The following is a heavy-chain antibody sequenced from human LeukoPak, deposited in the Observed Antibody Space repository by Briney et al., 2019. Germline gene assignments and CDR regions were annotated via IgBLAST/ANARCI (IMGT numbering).Heavy chain of an antibody. V-gene: IGHV3-7*05. D-gene: IGHD2-2*01. CDR3: ARGCSSASCYGAYFDY. CDR2: IKQDGSEK. J-gene: IGHJ4*02. CDR1: GFTPSSNW. Sequence: GGSLRLSCAASGFTPSSNWMSWARQAPGKGLEWVANIKQDGSEKYYEDSVKGRFTISRDNAKNSLYLQMDSLRAEDTAVYYCARGCSSASCYGAYFDYWGQGTLVTVSS.